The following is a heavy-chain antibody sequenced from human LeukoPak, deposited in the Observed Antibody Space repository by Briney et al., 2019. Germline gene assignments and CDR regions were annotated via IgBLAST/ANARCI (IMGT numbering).Heavy chain of an antibody. Sequence: SVTVSFTASGGTFISYAISWVRQAPGQGLEWMGGIIPIFGTANYAQKFQGRVTITADESTSTAYMELSSLRSEDTAVYYCARTYYYDSSGYYYIDYWGQGTLVTVSS. CDR2: IIPIFGTA. V-gene: IGHV1-69*13. J-gene: IGHJ4*02. CDR1: GGTFISYA. CDR3: ARTYYYDSSGYYYIDY. D-gene: IGHD3-22*01.